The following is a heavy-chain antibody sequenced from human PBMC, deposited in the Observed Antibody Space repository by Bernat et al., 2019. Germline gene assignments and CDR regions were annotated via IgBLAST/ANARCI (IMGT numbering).Heavy chain of an antibody. D-gene: IGHD2-2*01. CDR3: ARYCSSTSCYSPVSFDP. CDR1: GCSISSGGYS. J-gene: IGHJ5*02. Sequence: QVQLQESGPGLVKPSQTLSLTCAVSGCSISSGGYSWSWIRQPPGKGLEWIGYIYHSGSTYYNPSLKSRVTISVDRSKNQFSLKLSSVTAADTAVYYCARYCSSTSCYSPVSFDPWGQGTLVTVSS. CDR2: IYHSGST. V-gene: IGHV4-30-2*01.